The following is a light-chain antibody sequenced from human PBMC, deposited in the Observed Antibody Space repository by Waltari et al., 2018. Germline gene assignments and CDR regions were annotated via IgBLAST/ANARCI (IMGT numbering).Light chain of an antibody. J-gene: IGKJ1*01. V-gene: IGKV3-20*01. CDR2: GAS. Sequence: EIVLTQSPGTLSLSPGERASLSCRASQDVNSNYLAWYQQKPGQAPRLLIDGASSRATGIPDRFSGSGSGTDFTLTISRLEPEDFAVYYCQQYGRSPRTFGQGTKVEIK. CDR3: QQYGRSPRT. CDR1: QDVNSNY.